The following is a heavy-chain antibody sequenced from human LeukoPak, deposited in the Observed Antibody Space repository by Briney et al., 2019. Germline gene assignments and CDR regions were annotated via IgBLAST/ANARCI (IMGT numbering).Heavy chain of an antibody. J-gene: IGHJ4*02. CDR3: TTLTVASSFDY. CDR1: EFAFSVYE. D-gene: IGHD6-19*01. V-gene: IGHV3-48*03. Sequence: GGSLRLSCAASEFAFSVYEMYWVRQAPGKGLEWVSYISSSGGTRYYADSVKGRFTVSRDNAKNSLYLQMNSLRAEDTAVYYCTTLTVASSFDYWGQGALVTVSS. CDR2: ISSSGGTR.